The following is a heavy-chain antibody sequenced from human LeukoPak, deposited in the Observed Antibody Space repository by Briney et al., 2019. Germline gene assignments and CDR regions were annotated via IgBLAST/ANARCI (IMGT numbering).Heavy chain of an antibody. J-gene: IGHJ4*02. CDR1: GFTFSNAW. CDR2: IKSKTDGGTT. CDR3: TTDGDGSGSYYIPPFFDY. V-gene: IGHV3-15*01. D-gene: IGHD3-10*01. Sequence: PGGSPRLSCAASGFTFSNAWMSWVRQAPVKGLEWVGRIKSKTDGGTTDYAAPVKGRFTISRDDSKNTLYLQMNSLKTEDTAVYYCTTDGDGSGSYYIPPFFDYWGQGTLVTVSS.